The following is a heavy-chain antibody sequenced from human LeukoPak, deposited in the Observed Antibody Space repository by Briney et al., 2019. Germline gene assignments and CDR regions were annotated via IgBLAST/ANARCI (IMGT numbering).Heavy chain of an antibody. CDR2: INQDGSAQ. Sequence: GGSLRLSCTASGFSFSGYWMSWVRQAPGKGLEWVANINQDGSAQYYVDSVKGQFTISRDNAKDTVYLQMNSLRAEDTAVYYCARVSIGWYSFDYWGQGTLVTVSS. D-gene: IGHD6-19*01. CDR3: ARVSIGWYSFDY. J-gene: IGHJ4*02. V-gene: IGHV3-7*01. CDR1: GFSFSGYW.